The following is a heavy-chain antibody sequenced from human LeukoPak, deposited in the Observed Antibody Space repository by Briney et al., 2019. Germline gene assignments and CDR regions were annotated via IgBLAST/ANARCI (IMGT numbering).Heavy chain of an antibody. V-gene: IGHV3-9*01. Sequence: GRSLRLSCAASGFTFDDYAMHWVRQAPGKGLEWVSGINWLSGSIGYADSVKGRFAISRDDAKNSLYLQMNSLRAEDTALYYCAKDRVGNSRGWYDYWGQGTLVTVSS. CDR1: GFTFDDYA. J-gene: IGHJ4*02. CDR3: AKDRVGNSRGWYDY. CDR2: INWLSGSI. D-gene: IGHD6-19*01.